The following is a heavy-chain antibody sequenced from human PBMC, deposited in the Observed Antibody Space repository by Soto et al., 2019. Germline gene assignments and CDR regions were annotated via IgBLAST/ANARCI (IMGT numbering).Heavy chain of an antibody. D-gene: IGHD3-22*01. Sequence: GSLRLSCAASGFTFSDYYMSWIRQAPGKGLEWVSYISSSGSTIYYADSVKGRFTISRDNAKNSLYLQMNSLRAEDTAVYHSARDTAIDYYESSATGGYLDPWGQGTLVTVSS. CDR3: ARDTAIDYYESSATGGYLDP. J-gene: IGHJ5*02. V-gene: IGHV3-11*01. CDR1: GFTFSDYY. CDR2: ISSSGSTI.